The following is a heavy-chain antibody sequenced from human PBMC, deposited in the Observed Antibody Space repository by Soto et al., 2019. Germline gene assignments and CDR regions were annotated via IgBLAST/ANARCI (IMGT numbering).Heavy chain of an antibody. D-gene: IGHD5-18*01. CDR2: IYYSGST. Sequence: PSETLSLTCTASGGSISSGGYYWSWIRQHPGKGLEWIGYIYYSGSTYYNPSLKSRVTISVDTSKNQFSLKLSSVTAADTAVYYCARGDSWIQLWDYWGQGTLVTVSS. V-gene: IGHV4-30-4*08. J-gene: IGHJ4*02. CDR1: GGSISSGGYY. CDR3: ARGDSWIQLWDY.